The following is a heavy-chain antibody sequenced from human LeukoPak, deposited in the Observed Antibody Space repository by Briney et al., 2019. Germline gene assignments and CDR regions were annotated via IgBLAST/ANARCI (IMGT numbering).Heavy chain of an antibody. D-gene: IGHD3-10*01. CDR1: GDSISSYF. CDR3: ARGAYFYGSGINWFDP. V-gene: IGHV4-59*01. CDR2: IYYSGST. J-gene: IGHJ5*02. Sequence: SETLSLICTVSGDSISSYFWSWLRQPPGKGLEWIGYIYYSGSTNYNPSLKSRVTISVDTSKNQFSVKLSSVTAADTAVYYCARGAYFYGSGINWFDPWGQGTLATVSS.